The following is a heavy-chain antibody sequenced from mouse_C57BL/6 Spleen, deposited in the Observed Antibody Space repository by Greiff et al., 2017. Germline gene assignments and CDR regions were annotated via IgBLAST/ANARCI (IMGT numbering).Heavy chain of an antibody. J-gene: IGHJ1*03. V-gene: IGHV1-69*01. Sequence: QVQLQQPGAELVMPGASVKLSCKASGYTFTSYWMHWVKQRPGQGLEWIGEIDPSDSYTNYNQKFKGKSTLTADKSSSTAYMQLSSLTSEDSAVSYCARTATVGYFDVWGTGTTVTVSS. CDR3: ARTATVGYFDV. CDR2: IDPSDSYT. D-gene: IGHD1-1*01. CDR1: GYTFTSYW.